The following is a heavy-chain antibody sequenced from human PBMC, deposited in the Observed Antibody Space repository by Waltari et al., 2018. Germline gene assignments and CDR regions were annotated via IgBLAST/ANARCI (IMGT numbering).Heavy chain of an antibody. CDR3: ARERYCSSTSCPYYYYYGMDV. Sequence: QVQLVQSGAEVKKPGSSVKVSCKASGGTFSSYAISWVRQAPGQGLEWMGGIIPICGTANYAQKFQGRVTITADESTSTAYMELSSLRSEDTAVYYCARERYCSSTSCPYYYYYGMDVWGQGTTVTVSS. CDR1: GGTFSSYA. CDR2: IIPICGTA. V-gene: IGHV1-69*01. J-gene: IGHJ6*02. D-gene: IGHD2-2*01.